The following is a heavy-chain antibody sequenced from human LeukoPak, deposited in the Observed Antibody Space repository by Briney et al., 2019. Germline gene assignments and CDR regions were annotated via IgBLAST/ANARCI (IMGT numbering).Heavy chain of an antibody. V-gene: IGHV4-59*01. J-gene: IGHJ6*02. Sequence: SETLSLTCTVSGGSISSYYWSWIRQPPGKGLEWIGYIYYSGSTNYNPSLKSRVTISVDTSKNQFSLKLSSVTAADTAVYYCARGPTFYDYVWGSYRYCYGMDVWGQGTTVTVSS. CDR2: IYYSGST. CDR1: GGSISSYY. CDR3: ARGPTFYDYVWGSYRYCYGMDV. D-gene: IGHD3-16*02.